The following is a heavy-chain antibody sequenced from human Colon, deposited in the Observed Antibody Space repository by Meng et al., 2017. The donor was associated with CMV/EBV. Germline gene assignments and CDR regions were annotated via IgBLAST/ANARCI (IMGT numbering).Heavy chain of an antibody. CDR3: ASPQDYDFWGGYQSYGIDV. Sequence: AVKVSCKASGYIFIDYYLHWVRQAPGQGLEWMGGIIPIFGTANYAQKFQGRVTITTDEPTSTAYMELSSLRSEDTAVYYCASPQDYDFWGGYQSYGIDVWGQGTTVTVSS. D-gene: IGHD3-3*01. V-gene: IGHV1-69*05. CDR2: IIPIFGTA. J-gene: IGHJ6*02. CDR1: GYIFIDYY.